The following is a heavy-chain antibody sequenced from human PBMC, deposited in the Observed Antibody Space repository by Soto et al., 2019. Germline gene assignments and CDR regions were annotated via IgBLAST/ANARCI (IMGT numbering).Heavy chain of an antibody. CDR2: IYYSGST. J-gene: IGHJ4*02. V-gene: IGHV4-61*08. CDR1: GGSISSGGYY. D-gene: IGHD2-2*01. Sequence: SETLSLTCTVSGGSISSGGYYWSWIRQHPGKGLEWIGYIYYSGSTNYNPSLKSRVTISVDTSKNQFSLKLSSVTAADTAVYYCARRLNEYQLLWDGGFDYWGQGTLVTVSS. CDR3: ARRLNEYQLLWDGGFDY.